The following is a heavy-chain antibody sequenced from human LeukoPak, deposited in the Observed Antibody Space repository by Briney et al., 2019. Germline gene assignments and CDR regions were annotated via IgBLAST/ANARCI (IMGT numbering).Heavy chain of an antibody. Sequence: GSLRLSCAASGFTFSDHYMDWVRQPPGKGLEWIGEIYHSGSTNYNPSLKSRVTISVDKSKNQFSLKLSSVTAADTAVYYCARDGGNSGAFDIWGQGTMVTVSS. CDR2: IYHSGST. V-gene: IGHV4-4*02. CDR3: ARDGGNSGAFDI. J-gene: IGHJ3*02. D-gene: IGHD4-23*01. CDR1: GFTFSDHY.